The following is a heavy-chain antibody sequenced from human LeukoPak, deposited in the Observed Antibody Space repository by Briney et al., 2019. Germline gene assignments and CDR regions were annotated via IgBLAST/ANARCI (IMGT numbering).Heavy chain of an antibody. V-gene: IGHV1-69*01. CDR2: IIPNFGTA. J-gene: IGHJ4*02. CDR3: ARSREPSPRGLIQLDY. Sequence: SVKVSCKASGGTFSSYAISWVRQAPGQGLEWMGGIIPNFGTANYAQKFQGRVTITADESTSTAYMELSSLRSEDTAVYYCARSREPSPRGLIQLDYWGQGTLVTVTS. CDR1: GGTFSSYA. D-gene: IGHD3-10*01.